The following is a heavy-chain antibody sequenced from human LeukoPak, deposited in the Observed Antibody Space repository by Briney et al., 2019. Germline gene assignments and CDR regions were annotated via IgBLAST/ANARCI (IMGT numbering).Heavy chain of an antibody. D-gene: IGHD6-19*01. Sequence: GGSLRLSCAASGFTFSNYGMALFRQAPGKGLEWVSTINIRADETHYADSVKGRFTISRDNSKSTLALQMTSLRVDDTAVYYCERDPSEYEYNRGWYRDFWGQGSQVIVSS. J-gene: IGHJ4*02. V-gene: IGHV3-23*01. CDR2: INIRADET. CDR3: ERDPSEYEYNRGWYRDF. CDR1: GFTFSNYG.